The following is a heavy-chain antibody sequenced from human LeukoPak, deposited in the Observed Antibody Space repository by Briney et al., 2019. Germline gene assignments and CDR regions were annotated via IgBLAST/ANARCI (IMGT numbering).Heavy chain of an antibody. D-gene: IGHD2-15*01. J-gene: IGHJ4*02. CDR3: ARDPTNLGYCSGGSCYVPDY. V-gene: IGHV3-48*03. CDR2: ISSSGGTM. Sequence: GGSLRLSCEASGFTVSSFEISWVRQAPGKGLEWDSYISSSGGTMDYADSVKGRFTVSRDNGKKLVHLQLNSLRAEDTAVYYCARDPTNLGYCSGGSCYVPDYWGQGTLVTVSS. CDR1: GFTVSSFE.